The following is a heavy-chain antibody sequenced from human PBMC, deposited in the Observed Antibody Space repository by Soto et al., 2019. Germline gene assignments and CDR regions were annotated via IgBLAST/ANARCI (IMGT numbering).Heavy chain of an antibody. CDR2: ISYDGSNK. Sequence: PGESLKISCAASGFTFSSYGMHWVRQAPGKGLEWVAVISYDGSNKYYADSVKGRFTISRDNSKNTLYLQMNSLRAEDTAVYYCAKERISRNWPVDYWGQGTLVTVSS. CDR1: GFTFSSYG. V-gene: IGHV3-30*18. J-gene: IGHJ4*02. D-gene: IGHD6-13*01. CDR3: AKERISRNWPVDY.